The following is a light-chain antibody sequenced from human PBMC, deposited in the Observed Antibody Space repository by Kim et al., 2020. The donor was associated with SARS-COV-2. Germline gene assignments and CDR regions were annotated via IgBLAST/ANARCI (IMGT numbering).Light chain of an antibody. CDR3: LLYYGGAQV. V-gene: IGLV7-43*01. J-gene: IGLJ3*02. CDR1: TGAVTRGYS. Sequence: QAVVTQEPTLTVSPGATVTLTCASSTGAVTRGYSPNWFQQKPGQAPRALIYSTTKTHSWTPARFSGSLLGGKAALTLSGVQPEDEAEYYCLLYYGGAQVFGGGTKLTVL. CDR2: STT.